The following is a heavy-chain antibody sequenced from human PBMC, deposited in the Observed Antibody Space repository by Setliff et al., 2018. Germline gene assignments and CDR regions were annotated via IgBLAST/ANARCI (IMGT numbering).Heavy chain of an antibody. CDR2: INHSGST. CDR1: GGSFSGYY. CDR3: ARVPNFWSGYSDY. J-gene: IGHJ4*02. V-gene: IGHV4-34*01. D-gene: IGHD3-3*01. Sequence: SDTLSLTCAVYGGSFSGYYWSWIRQPPGKGLEWIGEINHSGSTNYNPSLKSRVTISVDTSKNQFSLKLSSVTAADTAVYYCARVPNFWSGYSDYWGQGTLVTV.